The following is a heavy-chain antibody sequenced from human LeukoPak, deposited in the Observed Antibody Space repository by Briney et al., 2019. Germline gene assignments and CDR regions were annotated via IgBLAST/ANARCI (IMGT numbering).Heavy chain of an antibody. CDR3: ARDMGKLREFDY. Sequence: ASVKVSCKASGYTFIGYYMHWVRQAPGQGLGWMGWINPNNGGASYAQKFQGRVTMTRDTSISTAYMELSRLISDDTAVYYCARDMGKLREFDYWGQGTLVTVSS. CDR1: GYTFIGYY. CDR2: INPNNGGA. V-gene: IGHV1-2*02. J-gene: IGHJ4*02. D-gene: IGHD1-26*01.